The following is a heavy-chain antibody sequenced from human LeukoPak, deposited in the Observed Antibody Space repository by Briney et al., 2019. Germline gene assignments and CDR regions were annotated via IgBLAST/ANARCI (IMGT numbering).Heavy chain of an antibody. CDR1: GGSISSYY. Sequence: SETLSLTCTVSGGSISSYYWSWIRQPPGKGLEWIGYIYYSGSTNYNPSLKSRVTISVDTSKNQFSLKLSSVTAADTAVYYCARHYKGYSISRSWFDPWGQGTLVAVSS. D-gene: IGHD6-6*01. J-gene: IGHJ5*02. V-gene: IGHV4-59*08. CDR3: ARHYKGYSISRSWFDP. CDR2: IYYSGST.